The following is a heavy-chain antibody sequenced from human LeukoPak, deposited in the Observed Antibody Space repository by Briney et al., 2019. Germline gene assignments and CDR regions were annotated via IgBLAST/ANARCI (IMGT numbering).Heavy chain of an antibody. CDR1: GGSISSYY. CDR2: IYTSGST. D-gene: IGHD3-3*01. CDR3: ARGVKYYDFWSGYYPYYFDY. Sequence: SEALSLTCTVSGGSISSYYWSWIRQPPGKGLEWIGYIYTSGSTNYNPSLKSRVTISVDTSKNQFSLKLSSVTAVDTAVYYCARGVKYYDFWSGYYPYYFDYWGQGTLVTVSS. V-gene: IGHV4-4*09. J-gene: IGHJ4*02.